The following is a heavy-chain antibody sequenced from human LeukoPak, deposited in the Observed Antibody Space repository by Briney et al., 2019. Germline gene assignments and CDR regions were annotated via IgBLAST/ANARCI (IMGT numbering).Heavy chain of an antibody. Sequence: QPGGSLTLSCAPSGFNFSIYGMPWARQAPGKRREWVTFVRYEQSATVYADCVQGRFAISRHNSKNTVYLQMNSLRVEETALCFCVKDQGECPGSRCYLRFLEYWGQGTLVIVSS. CDR1: GFNFSIYG. J-gene: IGHJ4*02. D-gene: IGHD3-3*01. CDR2: VRYEQSAT. V-gene: IGHV3-30*02. CDR3: VKDQGECPGSRCYLRFLEY.